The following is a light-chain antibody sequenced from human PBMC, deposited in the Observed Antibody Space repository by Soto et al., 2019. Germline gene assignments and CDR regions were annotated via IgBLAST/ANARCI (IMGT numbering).Light chain of an antibody. CDR3: QQYNSYSWT. CDR1: QSISSW. Sequence: DIRMTQSPSTLSASVGDRVTITYRGSQSISSWLAWYQQKPGKAPKILIYKASSLETGVTSRFSGSGSGTEFTLTISSLQHEDFATYYCQQYNSYSWTFGQGTNVDIK. J-gene: IGKJ1*01. CDR2: KAS. V-gene: IGKV1-5*03.